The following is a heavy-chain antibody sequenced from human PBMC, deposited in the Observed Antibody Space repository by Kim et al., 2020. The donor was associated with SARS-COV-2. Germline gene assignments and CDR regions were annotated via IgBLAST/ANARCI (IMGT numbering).Heavy chain of an antibody. CDR1: GASISTSNW. V-gene: IGHV4-4*02. CDR3: ATGYISTRSHDY. CDR2: YFYLGSI. D-gene: IGHD6-13*01. J-gene: IGHJ4*02. Sequence: SETLSLTCAVSGASISTSNWWSWVRQTPGKGLEWIGEYFYLGSIYKNPSLSDRVTISVDKARNQFSLKLTSVTAADTAVYYCATGYISTRSHDYWGQGT.